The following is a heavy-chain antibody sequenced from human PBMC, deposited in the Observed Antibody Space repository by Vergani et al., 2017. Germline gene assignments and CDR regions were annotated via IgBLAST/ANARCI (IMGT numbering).Heavy chain of an antibody. CDR3: AKDLAARPFDY. D-gene: IGHD6-6*01. CDR1: GFTFSSYA. J-gene: IGHJ4*02. V-gene: IGHV3-23*01. CDR2: IGGSGGST. Sequence: EVQLLESGGGLVQPGGSLRLSCAASGFTFSSYAMSWVRRAPGKGLEWVSAIGGSGGSTYYADSVKGRFAISRDNSKNTLYLQMNSLRAEDTAVYYCAKDLAARPFDYWGQGTLVTVSS.